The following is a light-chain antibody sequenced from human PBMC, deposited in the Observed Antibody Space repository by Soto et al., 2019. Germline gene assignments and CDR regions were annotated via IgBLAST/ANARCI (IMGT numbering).Light chain of an antibody. V-gene: IGKV3-15*01. CDR2: GAF. CDR1: QSVSTN. CDR3: QHYNNWPPVIT. J-gene: IGKJ5*01. Sequence: MVMTQSPATLSVSPGERATLSCRASQSVSTNLAWYQQKPGQAPRLLIYGAFIRATGIPARFSGSGSGTEFTLTISSLQSEDFAVYYCQHYNNWPPVITFGQGTRLEIK.